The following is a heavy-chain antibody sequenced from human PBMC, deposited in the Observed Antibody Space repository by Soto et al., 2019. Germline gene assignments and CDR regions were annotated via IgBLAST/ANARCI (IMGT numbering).Heavy chain of an antibody. J-gene: IGHJ4*02. Sequence: SETLSLTCAVSGGSISSGGYSWSWIRQPPGKGLEWIGYIYHSGSTYYNPSLKSRVTISVDRSKNQFSLKLSSVTAADTAVYYCARSYSGSPGPFDYWGQGTLVTVSS. CDR2: IYHSGST. V-gene: IGHV4-30-2*02. CDR1: GGSISSGGYS. CDR3: ARSYSGSPGPFDY. D-gene: IGHD1-26*01.